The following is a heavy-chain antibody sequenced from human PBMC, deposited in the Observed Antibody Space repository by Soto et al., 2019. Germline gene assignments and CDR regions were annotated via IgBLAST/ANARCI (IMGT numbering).Heavy chain of an antibody. CDR3: ARDPGVTDPYFDY. CDR1: GGSISSGGYY. CDR2: IYYSGST. V-gene: IGHV4-31*11. D-gene: IGHD4-4*01. Sequence: SETLSLTCAVSGGSISSGGYYWSWIRQHPGKGLEWIGYIYYSGSTYYNPSLKSRVTISVDTSKNQFSLKLSSVTAADTAVYYCARDPGVTDPYFDYWGQGTLVTVSS. J-gene: IGHJ4*02.